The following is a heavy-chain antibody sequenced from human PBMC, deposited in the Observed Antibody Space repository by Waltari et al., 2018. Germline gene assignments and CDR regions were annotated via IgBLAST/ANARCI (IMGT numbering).Heavy chain of an antibody. CDR1: GFTFSSYA. Sequence: EVQLVESGGGLVQPGGSLRLSCVASGFTFSSYAMSWVRQAPGKGLEWVSAISGSGGSTYYADSVKGRFTISRDNSKNTLYLQMNSLRAEDTAVYYCAKDLEYYDILTGYYSYYFDYWGQGTLVTVSS. CDR3: AKDLEYYDILTGYYSYYFDY. J-gene: IGHJ4*02. D-gene: IGHD3-9*01. CDR2: ISGSGGST. V-gene: IGHV3-23*04.